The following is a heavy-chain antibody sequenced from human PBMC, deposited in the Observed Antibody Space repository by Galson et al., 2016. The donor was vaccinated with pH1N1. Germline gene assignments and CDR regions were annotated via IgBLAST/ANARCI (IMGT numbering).Heavy chain of an antibody. CDR1: GGSISSGGYY. D-gene: IGHD6-13*01. J-gene: IGHJ4*02. V-gene: IGHV4-31*03. Sequence: TLSLACTVSGGSISSGGYYWSWIRQHPGKGLEWIGYIYYSGSTYYNPSLKSRVTISVDTSKNQFSLKLSSVTAADTAVYYCARSSGSRETEYYFDYWGQGTLVTVSS. CDR2: IYYSGST. CDR3: ARSSGSRETEYYFDY.